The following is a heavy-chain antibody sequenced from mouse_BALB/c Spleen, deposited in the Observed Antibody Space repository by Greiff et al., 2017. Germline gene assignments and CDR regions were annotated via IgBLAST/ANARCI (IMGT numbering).Heavy chain of an antibody. J-gene: IGHJ3*01. Sequence: DVMLVESGGGLVKPGGSLKHSCAASGFSFSSYAMSWVRQSPEKRLEWVAEISSGGSYTYYPDTVTGRFTISRDNAKNTLYLEMSSLRSEDTAMYYCARRFDGFAYWGQGTLVTVSA. V-gene: IGHV5-9-4*01. CDR1: GFSFSSYA. CDR3: ARRFDGFAY. CDR2: ISSGGSYT.